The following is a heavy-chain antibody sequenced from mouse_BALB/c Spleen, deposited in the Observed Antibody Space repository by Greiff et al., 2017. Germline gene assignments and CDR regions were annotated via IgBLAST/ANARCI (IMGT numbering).Heavy chain of an antibody. J-gene: IGHJ3*01. CDR3: AGITTPFAY. V-gene: IGHV14-3*02. CDR2: IDPANGNT. Sequence: EVQVVESGAELVKPGASVKLSCTASGFNIKDTYMHWVKQRPEQGLEWIGRIDPANGNTKYDPKFQGKATITADTSSNTAYLQLSSLTSEDTAVYYCAGITTPFAYWGQGTLVTVSA. CDR1: GFNIKDTY. D-gene: IGHD2-4*01.